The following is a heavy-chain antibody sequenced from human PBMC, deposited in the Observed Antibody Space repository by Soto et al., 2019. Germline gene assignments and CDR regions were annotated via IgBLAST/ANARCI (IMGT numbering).Heavy chain of an antibody. J-gene: IGHJ6*02. CDR2: TIPIFSTT. CDR1: GGTFISYA. CDR3: AAAVWRGYSEYYYGMDV. V-gene: IGHV1-69*13. D-gene: IGHD3-3*01. Sequence: ASVKVSCKAFGGTFISYAFSWVRQAPGQGLEWMGGTIPIFSTTHYAQNFQGRVTITADGSTSTAYMELSSLRSEDTAVYYCAAAVWRGYSEYYYGMDVWGLGTTVTVSS.